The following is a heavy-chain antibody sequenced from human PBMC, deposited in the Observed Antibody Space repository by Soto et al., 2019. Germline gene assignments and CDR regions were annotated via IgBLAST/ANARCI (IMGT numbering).Heavy chain of an antibody. V-gene: IGHV4-34*01. J-gene: IGHJ6*02. Sequence: SETLSLTCAVYGGSFSGYYWSWIRQPPGKGLEWIGEINHSGSTNYNPSLKSRVIISVDTSKNQFSLKLSSVTAADTAVYYCARGRGQQLVRNYYYYGMDVWGQGTTVTVSS. CDR2: INHSGST. CDR1: GGSFSGYY. D-gene: IGHD6-13*01. CDR3: ARGRGQQLVRNYYYYGMDV.